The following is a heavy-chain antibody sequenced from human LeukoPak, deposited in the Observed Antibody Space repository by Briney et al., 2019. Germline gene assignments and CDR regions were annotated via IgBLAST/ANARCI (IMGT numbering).Heavy chain of an antibody. CDR3: ASISYGDYSFDY. CDR1: GYTFTSYG. J-gene: IGHJ4*02. V-gene: IGHV1-18*01. D-gene: IGHD4-17*01. CDR2: ISAYNGNT. Sequence: ASVKVSCKASGYTFTSYGISWVRQAPGQGLEWMGWISAYNGNTNYTQKLQGRVTMTTDTSTSTAYMELRSLRSDDTAVYYCASISYGDYSFDYWGQGTLVTVSS.